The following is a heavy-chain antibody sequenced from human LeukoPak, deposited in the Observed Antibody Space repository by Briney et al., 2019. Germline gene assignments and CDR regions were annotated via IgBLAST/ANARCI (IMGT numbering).Heavy chain of an antibody. CDR2: IYYSGST. V-gene: IGHV4-59*01. CDR1: GGSISSYY. CDR3: AREDLGDYFDY. D-gene: IGHD1-26*01. Sequence: PSETLSLTCTVSGGSISSYYWSWIRQPPGKGLEWIGYIYYSGSTNYNPSLKSRVTISVDTSKNQFSLKLSSVTAADTAVYYCAREDLGDYFDYWGQGTLVTVSS. J-gene: IGHJ4*02.